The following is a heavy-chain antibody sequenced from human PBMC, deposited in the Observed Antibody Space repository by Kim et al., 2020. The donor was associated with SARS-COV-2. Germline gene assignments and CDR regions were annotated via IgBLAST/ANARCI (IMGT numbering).Heavy chain of an antibody. CDR3: AKSDCAGATCFLINC. J-gene: IGHJ1*01. CDR1: GFTFSDHA. V-gene: IGHV3-23*01. Sequence: GGSLRLSCAASGFTFSDHAMNWVRQAPGKGLEWVSGIGGSDGTTYYADSVKGRFTISRDNSRNTLFLLMNALRAEDTAIYYCAKSDCAGATCFLINCWGQGTLVTVSS. D-gene: IGHD2-21*01. CDR2: IGGSDGTT.